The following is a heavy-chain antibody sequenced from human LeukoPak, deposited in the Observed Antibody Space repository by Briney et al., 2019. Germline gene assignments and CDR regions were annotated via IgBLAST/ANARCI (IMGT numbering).Heavy chain of an antibody. D-gene: IGHD4-17*01. CDR1: GGSFSGYY. V-gene: IGHV4-34*01. CDR3: ARETDGDYCDY. Sequence: SETLSLTCAVYGGSFSGYYWSWIRQPPGKGLEWIGEINHSGSTNYNPSLKSRVTISVDTSKNQFSLKLSSVTAADTAVYYCARETDGDYCDYWGQGTLVTVSS. CDR2: INHSGST. J-gene: IGHJ4*02.